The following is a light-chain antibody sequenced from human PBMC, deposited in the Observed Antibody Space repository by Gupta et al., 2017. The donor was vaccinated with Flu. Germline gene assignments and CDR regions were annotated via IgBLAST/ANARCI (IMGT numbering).Light chain of an antibody. V-gene: IGKV1-39*01. CDR2: AAS. J-gene: IGKJ4*01. CDR3: QQRVGTPLP. Sequence: DIEMTQSPTSLAASVGDRVIITCRASQKISDYLNWYQQKPGKAPKLLIYAASSVQSGVPSRFSGSGYGTDFTLTISRRQPEEFATYYCQQRVGTPLPIGRGTKVDIK. CDR1: QKISDY.